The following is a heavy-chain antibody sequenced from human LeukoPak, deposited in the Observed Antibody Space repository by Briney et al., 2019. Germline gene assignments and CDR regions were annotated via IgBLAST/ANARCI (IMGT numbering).Heavy chain of an antibody. V-gene: IGHV4-59*11. CDR3: ARRLYDGFDI. CDR2: IYDSVTT. D-gene: IGHD2-8*01. J-gene: IGHJ3*02. Sequence: SETLSLTCTVSGGSISSHYWSWIRQPPGKGLEWIGYIYDSVTTKYNPSLRSRVTISVDTSKNQFSLNLSSVTAADTAVYYCARRLYDGFDIWGQGTMVTVSS. CDR1: GGSISSHY.